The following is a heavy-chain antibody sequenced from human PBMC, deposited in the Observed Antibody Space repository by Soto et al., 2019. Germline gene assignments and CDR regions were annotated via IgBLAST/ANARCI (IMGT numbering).Heavy chain of an antibody. D-gene: IGHD3-3*01. CDR3: CLFWSGYYYGDY. J-gene: IGHJ4*02. CDR1: GFIFSNAW. V-gene: IGHV3-15*01. Sequence: EVQLVESGGGLVKPGGSLRLSCAASGFIFSNAWMSWVRQAPGKGLEWVGRIKSKTDGGTTDYAAPVQGRFTISRDDSKNTLYLQMNSLKSEDTAVYYCCLFWSGYYYGDYWGRGTLVTVSS. CDR2: IKSKTDGGTT.